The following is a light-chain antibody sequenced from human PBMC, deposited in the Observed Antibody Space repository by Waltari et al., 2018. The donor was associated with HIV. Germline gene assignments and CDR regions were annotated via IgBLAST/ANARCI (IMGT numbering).Light chain of an antibody. CDR2: GTN. CDR1: SSNLGRHA. V-gene: IGLV1-44*01. J-gene: IGLJ2*01. Sequence: QPVLTQPPSASGTPGQRVIISCSGSSSNLGRHAVRWYQHLPGATPTLLFFGTNQLSSGFPDIFSGFKSATSASLSISGLRSVDEADYSCAAWDDSLDGPVFGGGTKLTVL. CDR3: AAWDDSLDGPV.